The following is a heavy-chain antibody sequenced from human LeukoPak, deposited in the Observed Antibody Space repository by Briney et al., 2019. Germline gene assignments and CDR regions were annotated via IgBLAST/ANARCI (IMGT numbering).Heavy chain of an antibody. V-gene: IGHV3-21*01. Sequence: GGSLRLSCAASGFTFSSYSMNWVRQAPGKGLEWVSSISSSSSYIYYADSVKGRFTISRDNAKNSLYLQMNSLRAEGTAVYYCATQYYYDSSGYTRNDYWGQGTLVTVSS. J-gene: IGHJ4*02. CDR2: ISSSSSYI. CDR3: ATQYYYDSSGYTRNDY. CDR1: GFTFSSYS. D-gene: IGHD3-22*01.